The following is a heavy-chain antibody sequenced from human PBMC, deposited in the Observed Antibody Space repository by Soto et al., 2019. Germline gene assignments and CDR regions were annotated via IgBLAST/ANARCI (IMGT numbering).Heavy chain of an antibody. Sequence: PGGSLRLSCAASGFTFGSYAVAWVRQAPGKGLEWVSTISDSGASTFYTDSVKGRFTISRDNSKNTLYVQMDSLRAEDTAIYYRAKDQAYTVGATSSWGQGTLVTVSS. CDR3: AKDQAYTVGATSS. J-gene: IGHJ4*02. CDR2: ISDSGAST. CDR1: GFTFGSYA. D-gene: IGHD1-26*01. V-gene: IGHV3-23*01.